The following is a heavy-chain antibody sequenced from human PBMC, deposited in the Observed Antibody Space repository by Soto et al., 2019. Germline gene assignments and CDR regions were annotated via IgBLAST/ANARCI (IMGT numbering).Heavy chain of an antibody. V-gene: IGHV1-18*04. CDR3: WRQMVLGAEDYFDY. Sequence: QVQLLPSGGEVKKPGASVRVSCKASGYTISDYGITWVRQAPGDGLEWMGGISAHNGDTNYAQKIQGRVTMNTDPSTDTAYMELRSLIADDTAVYYCWRQMVLGAEDYFDYWGQGILVTLSS. CDR1: GYTISDYG. D-gene: IGHD3-10*01. CDR2: ISAHNGDT. J-gene: IGHJ4*02.